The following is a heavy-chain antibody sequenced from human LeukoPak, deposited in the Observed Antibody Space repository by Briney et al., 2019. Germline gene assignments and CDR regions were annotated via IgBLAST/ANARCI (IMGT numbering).Heavy chain of an antibody. J-gene: IGHJ4*02. CDR1: GFTFDDYA. CDR3: ARESSSSSLGAYFDY. CDR2: INWNGGST. D-gene: IGHD6-6*01. Sequence: GGSLRLSCAASGFTFDDYAMHWVRQAPGKGLEWVSGINWNGGSTGYADSVKGRFTISRDNAKNSLYLQMNSLRAEDTALYYCARESSSSSLGAYFDYWGQGTLVTVSS. V-gene: IGHV3-20*04.